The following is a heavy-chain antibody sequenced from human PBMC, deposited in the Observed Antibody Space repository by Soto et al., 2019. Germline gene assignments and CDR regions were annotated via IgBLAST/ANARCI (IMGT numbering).Heavy chain of an antibody. V-gene: IGHV3-72*01. J-gene: IGHJ6*01. CDR1: GFTFSDHY. CDR3: TRGLLGGAPSYTFHGMDV. D-gene: IGHD1-26*01. Sequence: EVQLVESGGGLVQPGGSLRLSCAASGFTFSDHYMDWVRQAPGKGLEWVARSRNRVNSHTTEYAASVKGRFTISRDESKSSLYLQMNSLKNEDTAVYYCTRGLLGGAPSYTFHGMDVWGQGTTVTVSS. CDR2: SRNRVNSHTT.